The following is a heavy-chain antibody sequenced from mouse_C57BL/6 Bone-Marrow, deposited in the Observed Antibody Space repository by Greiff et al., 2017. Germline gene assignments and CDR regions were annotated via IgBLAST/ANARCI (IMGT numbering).Heavy chain of an antibody. CDR3: ARSSNYCYYYAMDY. V-gene: IGHV1-53*01. D-gene: IGHD2-5*01. J-gene: IGHJ4*01. Sequence: QVQLQQPGTELVKPGASVKLSCKASGYTFTRYWMHWVKQRPGQGLEWIGNINPSNGGTNYNEKFKSKATLTVDKSASTAYMQLSSLTSEDSAVYYCARSSNYCYYYAMDYWGQGTSVTVSS. CDR2: INPSNGGT. CDR1: GYTFTRYW.